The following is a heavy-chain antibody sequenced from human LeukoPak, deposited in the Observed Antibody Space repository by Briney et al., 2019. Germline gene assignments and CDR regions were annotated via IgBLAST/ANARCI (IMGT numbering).Heavy chain of an antibody. CDR3: ARQGGSSWYGGYFDY. Sequence: SETLSLTCIVSGDSISSGDYYWSWIRQPAGKGLEWIGRISSSGSTNYNPSLKSRVTISVDTSKNQFSLKLSSVTAADTAVYYCARQGGSSWYGGYFDYWGQGTLVTVSS. V-gene: IGHV4-61*02. CDR1: GDSISSGDYY. D-gene: IGHD6-13*01. CDR2: ISSSGST. J-gene: IGHJ4*02.